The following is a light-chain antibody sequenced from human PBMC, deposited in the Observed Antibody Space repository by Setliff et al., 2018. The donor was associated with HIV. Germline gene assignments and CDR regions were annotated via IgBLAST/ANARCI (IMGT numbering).Light chain of an antibody. V-gene: IGLV2-14*03. CDR3: SSYTTIYTSV. CDR1: SSDVGGYNY. J-gene: IGLJ1*01. CDR2: DVS. Sequence: QSALTQPASVSGSPGQSITISCTGTSSDVGGYNYVSWYQQHPGKAPKLIIYDVSNRPSGVSNRFSGSKSGNTASLTISGLQAEDEADYYCSSYTTIYTSVFGTGTKVTVL.